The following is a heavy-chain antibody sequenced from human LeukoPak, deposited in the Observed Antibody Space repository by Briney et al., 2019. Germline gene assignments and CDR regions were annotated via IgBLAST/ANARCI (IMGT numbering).Heavy chain of an antibody. CDR2: IIPNSGGT. V-gene: IGHV1-2*02. Sequence: ASVKVSCKASGGTFSSYYMHWVRQAPGQGLEWMGWIIPNSGGTNYAQGFQGRVTMTRDTSISTAYMELSRLRSDDTAVYYCARDRYYGSGSYPGYWGQGTLVTVSS. CDR1: GGTFSSYY. J-gene: IGHJ4*02. D-gene: IGHD3-10*01. CDR3: ARDRYYGSGSYPGY.